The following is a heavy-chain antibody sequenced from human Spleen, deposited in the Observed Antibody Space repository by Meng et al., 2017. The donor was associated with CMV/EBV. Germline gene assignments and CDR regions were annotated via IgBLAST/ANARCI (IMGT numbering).Heavy chain of an antibody. CDR3: ARVLIGVTIFGVALDY. J-gene: IGHJ4*02. CDR1: GFTFSSYA. V-gene: IGHV3-30*04. CDR2: ISYDGSDT. Sequence: GGSLRLSCAASGFTFSSYAMHWVRQAPGRGLEWVALISYDGSDTSNAGSVKGRFTISRDNSKNTLYLQMNSLRAEDTAVYYCARVLIGVTIFGVALDYWGQGTLVTVSS. D-gene: IGHD3-3*01.